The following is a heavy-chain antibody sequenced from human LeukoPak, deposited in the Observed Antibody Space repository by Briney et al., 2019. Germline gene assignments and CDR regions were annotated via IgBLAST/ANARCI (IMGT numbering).Heavy chain of an antibody. J-gene: IGHJ4*02. V-gene: IGHV4-39*01. CDR3: ARQLGYCSSTSCSDY. CDR1: GGSISSSSYY. Sequence: SETLSLTCTVSGGSISSSSYYWGWIRQPPGKGREWIGSIYYSGSTYYNPSLKSRVTISVDTSKNQFSLKLSSVTAADTAVYYCARQLGYCSSTSCSDYWGQGTLVTVSS. D-gene: IGHD2-2*01. CDR2: IYYSGST.